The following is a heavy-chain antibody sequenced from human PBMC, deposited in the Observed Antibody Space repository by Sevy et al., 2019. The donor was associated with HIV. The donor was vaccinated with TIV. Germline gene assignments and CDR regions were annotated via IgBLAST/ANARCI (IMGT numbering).Heavy chain of an antibody. D-gene: IGHD4-17*01. J-gene: IGHJ4*02. Sequence: GGSLRLSCAASGFTFSSYSMNWVRQAPGKGLEWVSSISSSSSYIYYADSVKGRFTISRDNAKNSLYLQMNSLRAEDTAVYYCARDLEDYGSNHPDYWGQGTLVTVSS. V-gene: IGHV3-21*01. CDR3: ARDLEDYGSNHPDY. CDR2: ISSSSSYI. CDR1: GFTFSSYS.